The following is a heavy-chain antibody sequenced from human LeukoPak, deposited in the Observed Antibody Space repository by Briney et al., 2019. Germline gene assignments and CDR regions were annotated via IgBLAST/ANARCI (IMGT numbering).Heavy chain of an antibody. V-gene: IGHV3-11*04. CDR2: ITTTGSSI. Sequence: GGSLRLSCAASGFTFSDYYMSWIRQAPGKGLEWVSYITTTGSSIYYADSVKGRFTISRDNAKNSLYLQMNSLRAEDTAVYYCKQELLPNYYYYYMDVWGKGATVTVSS. CDR3: KQELLPNYYYYYMDV. J-gene: IGHJ6*03. D-gene: IGHD1-7*01. CDR1: GFTFSDYY.